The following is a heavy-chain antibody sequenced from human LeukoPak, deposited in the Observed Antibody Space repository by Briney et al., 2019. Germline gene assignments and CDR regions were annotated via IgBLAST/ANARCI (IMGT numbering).Heavy chain of an antibody. CDR2: ISSSSSYI. Sequence: GSLRLSCAASGFTFSSYSMNWVRQAPGKGLEWVSSISSSSSYIYYADSVKGRFTISRDNAKNSLYLQMNSLRAEDTAVYYCARNWVYYDFWSAPDDAFDIWGQGTMVTVSS. J-gene: IGHJ3*02. CDR3: ARNWVYYDFWSAPDDAFDI. V-gene: IGHV3-21*01. D-gene: IGHD3-3*01. CDR1: GFTFSSYS.